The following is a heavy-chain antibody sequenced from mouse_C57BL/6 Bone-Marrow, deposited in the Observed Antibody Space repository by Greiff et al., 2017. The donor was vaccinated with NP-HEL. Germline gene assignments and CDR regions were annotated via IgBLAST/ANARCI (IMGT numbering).Heavy chain of an antibody. CDR2: INPSTGGT. J-gene: IGHJ1*03. V-gene: IGHV1-42*01. CDR3: ALYDGYYWYFDV. Sequence: EVQLVESGPELVKPGASVKISCKASGYSFTGYYMNWVKQSPEKSLEWIGEINPSTGGTTYNQKFKAKATLTVDKSSSTAYMQLKSLTSEDSAVYYCALYDGYYWYFDVWGTGTTVTVSS. D-gene: IGHD2-3*01. CDR1: GYSFTGYY.